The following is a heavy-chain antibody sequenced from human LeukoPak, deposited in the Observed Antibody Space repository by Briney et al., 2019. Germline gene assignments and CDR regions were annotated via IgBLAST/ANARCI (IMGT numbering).Heavy chain of an antibody. D-gene: IGHD3-10*01. V-gene: IGHV3-11*01. Sequence: PGGSLRLSCTASGFTFGDYAMSWIRQAPGKGLEWVSYISSSGSTIYYADSVKGRFTISRDNAKNSLYLQMNSLRAEDTAVYYCARSPHQDIPLWFEPNWFDPWGQGTLVTVSS. J-gene: IGHJ5*02. CDR2: ISSSGSTI. CDR3: ARSPHQDIPLWFEPNWFDP. CDR1: GFTFGDYA.